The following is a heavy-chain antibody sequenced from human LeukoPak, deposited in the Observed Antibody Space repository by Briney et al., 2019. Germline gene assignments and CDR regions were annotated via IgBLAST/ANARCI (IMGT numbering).Heavy chain of an antibody. D-gene: IGHD1-26*01. J-gene: IGHJ4*02. CDR2: INQDGSDK. CDR1: GFTFGTYW. Sequence: GGFLRLSCAASGFTFGTYWMTWVRQAPGKRLEWVANINQDGSDKYYVDSVKGRFTTSRDNAKNSLYLQMDSLRDEDTAMYYCARDASGSFYDYWGPGTLVTVSS. V-gene: IGHV3-7*01. CDR3: ARDASGSFYDY.